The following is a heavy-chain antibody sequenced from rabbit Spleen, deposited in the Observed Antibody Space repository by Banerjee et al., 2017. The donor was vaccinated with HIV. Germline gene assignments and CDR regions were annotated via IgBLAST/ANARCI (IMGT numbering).Heavy chain of an antibody. CDR1: GFDFSVYG. J-gene: IGHJ2*01. V-gene: IGHV1S7*01. CDR3: ARDRGSGWGDAIDP. CDR2: IDPIFGTT. Sequence: QSLEESGGGLVQPGGSLKLSCKASGFDFSVYGLSWVRQAPGKGLEWIGYIDPIFGTTSYASWVNGRFTISSDNAQNTVDLQMNSLTAADTATYFCARDRGSGWGDAIDPWGPGTLVTVS. D-gene: IGHD4-1*01.